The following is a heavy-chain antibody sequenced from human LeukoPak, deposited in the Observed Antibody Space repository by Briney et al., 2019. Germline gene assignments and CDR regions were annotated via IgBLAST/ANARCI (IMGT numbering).Heavy chain of an antibody. Sequence: GGSLRLSCAASGFTFSGSAMHWVRQASGKGLEWVGRIRSKANSYATAYAASVKGRFTISRDDSKNTAYLQMNSLKTEDTAVYYCTRTHYDFWSGYYLADYYYYMDVWGKGTTVTVSS. CDR1: GFTFSGSA. CDR2: IRSKANSYAT. CDR3: TRTHYDFWSGYYLADYYYYMDV. D-gene: IGHD3-3*01. J-gene: IGHJ6*03. V-gene: IGHV3-73*01.